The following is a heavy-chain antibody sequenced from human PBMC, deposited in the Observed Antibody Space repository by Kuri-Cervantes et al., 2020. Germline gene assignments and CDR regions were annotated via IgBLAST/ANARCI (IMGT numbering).Heavy chain of an antibody. V-gene: IGHV3-30*07. J-gene: IGHJ6*04. CDR3: ARALRAPMSPPLMDV. CDR2: ISYDGSNK. Sequence: LSLTCAASGFTFSRYAMHWVRQAPGKGLEWVAVISYDGSNKYYADSVKGRFTISRDNSKNTLYLQMNSLRAEDTAVYYCARALRAPMSPPLMDVWGKGTTVTVSS. CDR1: GFTFSRYA.